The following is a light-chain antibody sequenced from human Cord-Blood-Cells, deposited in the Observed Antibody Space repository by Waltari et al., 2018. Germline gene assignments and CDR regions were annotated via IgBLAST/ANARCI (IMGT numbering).Light chain of an antibody. CDR2: DVS. J-gene: IGLJ3*02. Sequence: QSALTQPASVSGSPGQSTTISCTGTSSDVGGYNYVSWYQQHPGKAPKLMIYDVSNRLSGVATRLSGSKSGNTASLTISGLQAEDEADYYCSSYTSSSPWVFGGGTRLTFL. CDR1: SSDVGGYNY. CDR3: SSYTSSSPWV. V-gene: IGLV2-14*03.